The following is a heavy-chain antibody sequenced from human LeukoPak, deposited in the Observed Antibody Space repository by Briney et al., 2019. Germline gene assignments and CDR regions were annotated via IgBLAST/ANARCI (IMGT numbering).Heavy chain of an antibody. Sequence: PGGSLRLSCAASGFTFSSYWMSWVRQAPGKGLEWVANIKQDGSEKYYVDSVKGRFTISRDNAKNSLYLQMNSLRAEDTAVYYCARDRPFHGSGSYYNPWGQGTLVTVSS. CDR3: ARDRPFHGSGSYYNP. D-gene: IGHD3-10*01. CDR2: IKQDGSEK. V-gene: IGHV3-7*03. J-gene: IGHJ5*02. CDR1: GFTFSSYW.